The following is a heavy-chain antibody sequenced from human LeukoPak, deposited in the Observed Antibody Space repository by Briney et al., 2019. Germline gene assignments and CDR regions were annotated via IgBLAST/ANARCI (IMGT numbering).Heavy chain of an antibody. CDR1: GFTFSNYW. CDR3: ARGERRFDY. V-gene: IGHV3-7*03. Sequence: GRSLRLSCAASGFTFSNYWMTWVRQAPGKGLEWVANIKQDGSEKYYVDSVKGRFTISRDNAKNSLYLQMNSLRAEDTAVYYCARGERRFDYWGQGTLVTVSS. CDR2: IKQDGSEK. J-gene: IGHJ4*02.